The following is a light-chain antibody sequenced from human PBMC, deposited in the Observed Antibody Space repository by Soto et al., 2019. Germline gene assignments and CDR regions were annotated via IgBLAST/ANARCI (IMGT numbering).Light chain of an antibody. CDR1: QGISSY. J-gene: IGKJ1*01. V-gene: IGKV1-8*01. Sequence: AIRMTQSPSSLSASTGDRVTITCRASQGISSYLAWYQQKPGKAPKLLIYAASTLQSGVPSRFSGSGSGTDFTLTISCLQSEDFATYYCQQYYSCLRTFGQGTKVDIK. CDR2: AAS. CDR3: QQYYSCLRT.